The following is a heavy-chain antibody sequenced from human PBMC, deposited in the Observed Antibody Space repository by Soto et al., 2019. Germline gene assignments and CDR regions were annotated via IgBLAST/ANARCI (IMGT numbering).Heavy chain of an antibody. CDR2: IYWDDDK. CDR3: AHRRGAPGHFDS. D-gene: IGHD2-2*01. CDR1: GFSLTTNGVG. Sequence: QITLKESGPTLVKPTQTLTLTCTFSGFSLTTNGVGVGWIRQPPGKALEWLALIYWDDDKRYSPSLNSRLTITKDTSKNQVVLTMTNMDPVDTPTYYCAHRRGAPGHFDSWGQGTLVTVSS. V-gene: IGHV2-5*02. J-gene: IGHJ4*02.